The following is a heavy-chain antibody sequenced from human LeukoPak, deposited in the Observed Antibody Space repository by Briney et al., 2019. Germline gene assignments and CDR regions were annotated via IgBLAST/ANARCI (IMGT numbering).Heavy chain of an antibody. Sequence: GASVKVPCKASGGTFSSYAISWVRQAPGQGLEWMGGIIPIFGTANYAQKFQGRVTITADKSTSTAYMELSSLRSEDTAVYYCARDWGSNYNRYYYYMDVWGKGTTVTVSS. CDR3: ARDWGSNYNRYYYYMDV. V-gene: IGHV1-69*06. J-gene: IGHJ6*03. CDR2: IIPIFGTA. D-gene: IGHD4-11*01. CDR1: GGTFSSYA.